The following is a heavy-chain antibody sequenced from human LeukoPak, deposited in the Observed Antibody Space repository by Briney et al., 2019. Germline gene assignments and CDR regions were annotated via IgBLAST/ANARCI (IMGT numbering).Heavy chain of an antibody. D-gene: IGHD3-16*02. CDR2: ISGSGGST. CDR1: GFTFSSYA. V-gene: IGHV3-23*01. CDR3: AKEAPLPYDYVWGSYRYTYYGMDV. Sequence: GGSLRLSCAASGFTFSSYAMSWVRQAPGKGLEWVSAISGSGGSTYYADSVKGRFAISRDNSKNTLYLQMNSLRAEDTAVYYCAKEAPLPYDYVWGSYRYTYYGMDVWGQGTTVTVSS. J-gene: IGHJ6*02.